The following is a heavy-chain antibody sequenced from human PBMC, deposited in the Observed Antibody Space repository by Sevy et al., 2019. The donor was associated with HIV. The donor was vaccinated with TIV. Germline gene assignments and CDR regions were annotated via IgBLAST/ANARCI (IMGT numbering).Heavy chain of an antibody. CDR1: GYTLTELS. CDR3: ATTRRALGQWLVLGY. J-gene: IGHJ4*02. CDR2: FDPEDGET. Sequence: ASVKVSCKVSGYTLTELSMHWVRQAPGKGLEWMGGFDPEDGETIYAQKFQGRVTMTGDTSTDTAYMELSSLRSEDTAVYYCATTRRALGQWLVLGYWGQGTLVTVSS. V-gene: IGHV1-24*01. D-gene: IGHD6-19*01.